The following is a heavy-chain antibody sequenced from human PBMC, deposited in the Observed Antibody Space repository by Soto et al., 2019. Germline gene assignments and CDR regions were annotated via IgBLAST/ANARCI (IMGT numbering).Heavy chain of an antibody. CDR2: ISYDGSNK. CDR1: GFTFSSYG. V-gene: IGHV3-30*18. Sequence: PGGSLRLSCAASGFTFSSYGMHWVRQAPGKGLEWVAVISYDGSNKYYADSVKGRFTISRDNSKNTLYLQMNSLRAEDTAVYYCAKGPLIAVADYYFDYWGQGTLVTVSS. D-gene: IGHD6-19*01. CDR3: AKGPLIAVADYYFDY. J-gene: IGHJ4*02.